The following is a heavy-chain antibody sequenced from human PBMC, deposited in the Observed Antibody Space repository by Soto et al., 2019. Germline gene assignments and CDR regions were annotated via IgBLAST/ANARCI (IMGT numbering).Heavy chain of an antibody. CDR1: GFTFSDYY. D-gene: IGHD3-3*01. CDR2: ISSSGSTI. V-gene: IGHV3-11*01. CDR3: ARANAVDYYDFWSGYYTLHAFDI. Sequence: GGSLRLSCAASGFTFSDYYMSWIRQAPGKGLEWVSYISSSGSTIYYADSVKGRFTISRDNAKNSLYLQMNSLRAEDTAVYYCARANAVDYYDFWSGYYTLHAFDIWGQGTMVTVSS. J-gene: IGHJ3*02.